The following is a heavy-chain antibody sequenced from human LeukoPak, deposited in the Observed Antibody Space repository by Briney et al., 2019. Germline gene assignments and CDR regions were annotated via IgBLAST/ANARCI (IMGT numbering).Heavy chain of an antibody. V-gene: IGHV4-34*01. J-gene: IGHJ4*02. CDR1: GGSFSGYY. Sequence: PSETLSLTCAVYGGSFSGYYWSWIRQPPGKGLEWIGEINHSGSTNYNPSLKGRVTISVDTSKNQFSLKLSSVTAADTAVYYCAREGAEGIDYWGQGTLVTVSS. CDR2: INHSGST. CDR3: AREGAEGIDY.